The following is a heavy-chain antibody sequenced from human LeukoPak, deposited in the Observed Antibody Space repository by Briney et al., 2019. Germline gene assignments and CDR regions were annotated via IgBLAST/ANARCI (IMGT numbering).Heavy chain of an antibody. D-gene: IGHD6-13*01. J-gene: IGHJ4*02. CDR2: ISSSGSTI. Sequence: GGSLRLSCAASGFTFSSYEMNWVRQAPGKGLEWVSYISSSGSTIYYADSVKGRFTISRDNAKNSLYLQMNSLRAEDMALYYCAKGERYSSSWSYFDYWGQGTLVTVS. CDR3: AKGERYSSSWSYFDY. CDR1: GFTFSSYE. V-gene: IGHV3-48*03.